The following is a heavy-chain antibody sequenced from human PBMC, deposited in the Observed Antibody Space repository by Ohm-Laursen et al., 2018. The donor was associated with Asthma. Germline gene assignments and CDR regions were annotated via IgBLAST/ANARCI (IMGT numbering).Heavy chain of an antibody. J-gene: IGHJ4*02. V-gene: IGHV3-11*06. Sequence: SLRLSCSASGFTFSDYYMSWIRQAPGKGLEWVSYISSSSSYTNYADSVKGRFTISRDNAKNSLYLQMNSLRAEDTAVYYCARGGEIYCSGGSCHSDYWGQGTLVTVSS. D-gene: IGHD2-15*01. CDR3: ARGGEIYCSGGSCHSDY. CDR2: ISSSSSYT. CDR1: GFTFSDYY.